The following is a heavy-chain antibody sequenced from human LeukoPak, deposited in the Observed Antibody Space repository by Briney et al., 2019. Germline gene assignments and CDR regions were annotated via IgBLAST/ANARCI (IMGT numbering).Heavy chain of an antibody. J-gene: IGHJ4*02. Sequence: SETLSLTCAVYGGFFSGYYWSWIRQPPGKGLEWIGEINHSGSTNYNPSLKSRVTISVDTSKNQFSLKLSSVTAADTAVYYCARFSLGGRWLPNWRIDYWGQGTLVTVSS. CDR2: INHSGST. CDR1: GGFFSGYY. D-gene: IGHD5-24*01. CDR3: ARFSLGGRWLPNWRIDY. V-gene: IGHV4-34*01.